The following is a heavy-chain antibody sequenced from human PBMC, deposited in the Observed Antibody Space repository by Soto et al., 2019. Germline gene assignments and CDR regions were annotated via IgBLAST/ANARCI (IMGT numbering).Heavy chain of an antibody. CDR3: QGASPLHCYFMDV. V-gene: IGHV6-1*01. CDR1: GDSVSSNSAA. Sequence: SQTLSLTCVISGDSVSSNSAAWNWIRQSPSRGLEWLGRTYYRSRWYNDYAVSVRSRITVNADTSKNQFSLHLNSVTPEDTAVVDSQGASPLHCYFMDVWVKGTTVTVSS. D-gene: IGHD1-26*01. J-gene: IGHJ6*03. CDR2: TYYRSRWYN.